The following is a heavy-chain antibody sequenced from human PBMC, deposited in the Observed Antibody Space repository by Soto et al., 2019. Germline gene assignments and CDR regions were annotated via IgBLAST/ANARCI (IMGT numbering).Heavy chain of an antibody. CDR2: ISTSGGNR. CDR1: GFTYTNYA. J-gene: IGHJ4*02. V-gene: IGHV3-23*01. Sequence: GGSLRLSCAASGFTYTNYAMTWVRQTPGKGLEWVSTISTSGGNRYYADSVKGRFTISRDNSENTVYLQMNSLRVDDTALYYCAKERAARGIDDSGLGTLVTVSS. CDR3: AKERAARGIDD. D-gene: IGHD6-6*01.